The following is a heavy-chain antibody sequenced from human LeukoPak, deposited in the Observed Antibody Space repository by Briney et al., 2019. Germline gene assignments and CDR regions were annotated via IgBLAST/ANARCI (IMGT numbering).Heavy chain of an antibody. V-gene: IGHV3-23*01. Sequence: GGSLRLSCAASGFTFSSYARSWVRQALGKGLEWVSAISGSGGSTYYADSVKGRFTISRDNSKNTLYLQMNSLRAEDTAVYYCAKARYYYDSSGPTDYWGQGTLVTVSS. CDR2: ISGSGGST. CDR3: AKARYYYDSSGPTDY. D-gene: IGHD3-22*01. J-gene: IGHJ4*02. CDR1: GFTFSSYA.